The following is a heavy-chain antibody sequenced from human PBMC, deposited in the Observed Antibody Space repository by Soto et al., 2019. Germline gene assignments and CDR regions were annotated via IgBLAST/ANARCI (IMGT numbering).Heavy chain of an antibody. Sequence: QVQLVESGGGVVQPGTSLRLSCVASGFTFSASGMHWVRQTPGKGPEWVAIIWFDGSKQYYADSVKGRFTVSRDNPGSTLFLQMNDLRTEDTAMYYCARDLNTGYVGDYWGQGALVVVSS. CDR1: GFTFSASG. J-gene: IGHJ4*02. CDR2: IWFDGSKQ. V-gene: IGHV3-33*01. D-gene: IGHD5-12*01. CDR3: ARDLNTGYVGDY.